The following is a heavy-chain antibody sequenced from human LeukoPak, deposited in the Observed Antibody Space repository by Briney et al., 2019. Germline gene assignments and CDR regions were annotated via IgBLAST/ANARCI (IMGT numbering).Heavy chain of an antibody. D-gene: IGHD3-22*01. J-gene: IGHJ4*02. CDR3: ARVGRKRNYYDSSGYYY. V-gene: IGHV1-2*02. CDR1: GYTFTGYY. CDR2: INPNSGGT. Sequence: ASVKVSCKASGYTFTGYYMHWVRQAPGQGLEWMGWINPNSGGTNYAQKFQGRVTMTRDTSISTAYMELSRLRSDDTAVYYCARVGRKRNYYDSSGYYYWGQGTLVTVSS.